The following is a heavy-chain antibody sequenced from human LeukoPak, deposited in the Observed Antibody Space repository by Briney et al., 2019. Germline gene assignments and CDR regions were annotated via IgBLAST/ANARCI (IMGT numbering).Heavy chain of an antibody. CDR1: GGSISSSKYY. D-gene: IGHD4-23*01. J-gene: IGHJ5*02. V-gene: IGHV4-31*03. CDR2: IYYSGST. Sequence: SETLSLTCTVSGGSISSSKYYWGWIRQPPGEGLEWIGYIYYSGSTYYNPSLKSRVTISVDTSKNQFSLKLSSVTAADTAVYYCARALYGGNSDARWFDPWGQGTLVTVSS. CDR3: ARALYGGNSDARWFDP.